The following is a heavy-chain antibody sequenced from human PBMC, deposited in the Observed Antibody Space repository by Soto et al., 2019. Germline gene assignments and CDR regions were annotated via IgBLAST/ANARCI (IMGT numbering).Heavy chain of an antibody. CDR2: ISDSGGST. CDR1: GFPFSSYA. Sequence: PGGSLRLSCAASGFPFSSYAMSWVRQAPGKGLEWVSAISDSGGSTYYADSMKGRFTISRDNSKNTLYLQMNSLRAEDTAIYYCAKDLTSTSRTPELWGQGTLVTVSS. CDR3: AKDLTSTSRTPEL. J-gene: IGHJ4*02. V-gene: IGHV3-23*01. D-gene: IGHD2-2*01.